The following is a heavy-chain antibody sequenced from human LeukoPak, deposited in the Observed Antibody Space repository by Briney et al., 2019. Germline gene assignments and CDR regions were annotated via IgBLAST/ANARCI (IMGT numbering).Heavy chain of an antibody. D-gene: IGHD6-13*01. J-gene: IGHJ5*02. CDR1: GFTFSSYW. CDR3: ARGYSSSSRLNWFDP. Sequence: GGSLRLSCAASGFTFSSYWMSWVRQAPGKGLEWVANIKQDGSEKYYVDSVKGRFTISRDNAKNSLYLQMNSLRAEDTAVYYCARGYSSSSRLNWFDPWGQGTLVTVSS. CDR2: IKQDGSEK. V-gene: IGHV3-7*01.